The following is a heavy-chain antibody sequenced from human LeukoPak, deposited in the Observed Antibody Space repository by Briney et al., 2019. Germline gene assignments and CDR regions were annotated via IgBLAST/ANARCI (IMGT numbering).Heavy chain of an antibody. Sequence: GGFLRLSCAASGFTFSDYWMSWVRHVPGKGLEWVANIKQDGSEKYYVDSVKGRFTISRDNAKNSLYLQVNSLRAEDTAVYYCARDRIVVPAAIYFDYWGQGTLVTVSS. J-gene: IGHJ4*02. V-gene: IGHV3-7*01. D-gene: IGHD2-2*02. CDR1: GFTFSDYW. CDR3: ARDRIVVPAAIYFDY. CDR2: IKQDGSEK.